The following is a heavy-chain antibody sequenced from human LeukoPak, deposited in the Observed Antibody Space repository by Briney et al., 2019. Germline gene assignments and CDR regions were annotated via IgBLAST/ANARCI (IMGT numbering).Heavy chain of an antibody. Sequence: GGSLRLSCAASGFTFSSYAMSWVRQAPGKGLGVSAISGSGGSTYYADSVKGRFTISRDNSKNTLYLQMNSLRAEDTAVYYCAKDPSYDSSGTHDAFDIWGQGTMVTVSS. CDR2: ISGSGGST. V-gene: IGHV3-23*01. CDR1: GFTFSSYA. J-gene: IGHJ3*02. CDR3: AKDPSYDSSGTHDAFDI. D-gene: IGHD3-22*01.